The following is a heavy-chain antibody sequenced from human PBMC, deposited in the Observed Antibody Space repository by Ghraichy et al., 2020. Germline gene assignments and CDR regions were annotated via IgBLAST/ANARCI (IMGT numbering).Heavy chain of an antibody. V-gene: IGHV4-61*01. J-gene: IGHJ6*02. Sequence: SETLSLTCTVSGGSVSSGSYYWSWIRQPPGKGLEWIGYIYYSGSTNYNPSLKSRVTISVDTSKNQFSLKLSSVTAADTAVYYCARDSEYGGYVGGMDVWGQGTTVTVSS. CDR2: IYYSGST. D-gene: IGHD5-12*01. CDR1: GGSVSSGSYY. CDR3: ARDSEYGGYVGGMDV.